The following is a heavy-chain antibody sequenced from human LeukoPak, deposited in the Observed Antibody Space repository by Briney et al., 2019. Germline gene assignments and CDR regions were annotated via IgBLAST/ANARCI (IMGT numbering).Heavy chain of an antibody. Sequence: GSLRLSCAASGFNFINNNMHWVRQAPGQGLEWLAFIEHNGASKKYADSVRGRFTISRYKSNNMLYLEMNSLRNEDTAVYYCAKDFRWSFHYWGQGTLVTVSS. J-gene: IGHJ4*02. D-gene: IGHD3-3*01. V-gene: IGHV3-30*02. CDR2: IEHNGASK. CDR3: AKDFRWSFHY. CDR1: GFNFINNN.